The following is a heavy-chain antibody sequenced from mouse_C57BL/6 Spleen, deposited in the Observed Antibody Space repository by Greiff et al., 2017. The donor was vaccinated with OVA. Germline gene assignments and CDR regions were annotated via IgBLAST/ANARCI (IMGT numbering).Heavy chain of an antibody. V-gene: IGHV1-82*01. CDR2: IYPGDGDT. J-gene: IGHJ2*01. CDR3: ARGGFWDY. Sequence: VKLMESGPELVKPGASVKISCKASGYAFSSSWMNWVKQRPGKGLEWIGRIYPGDGDTNYNGKFKGKATLTADKSSSTAYMQLSSLTSEDSAVYFCARGGFWDYWGQGTTLTVSS. CDR1: GYAFSSSW.